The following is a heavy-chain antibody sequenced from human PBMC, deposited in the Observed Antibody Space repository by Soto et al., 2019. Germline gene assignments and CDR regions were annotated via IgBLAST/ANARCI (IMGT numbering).Heavy chain of an antibody. J-gene: IGHJ6*02. D-gene: IGHD3-3*01. CDR1: GGTFSSYA. V-gene: IGHV1-69*06. CDR3: ARALYYDFWSGYPDYYYYYYGMDV. Sequence: SVKVSCKASGGTFSSYAISWVRQAPGQGLEWMGGIIPIFGTANYAQKFQGRVTITADKSTSTAYMELSSLRSEDTAVYYCARALYYDFWSGYPDYYYYYYGMDVWGQGTTVTVSS. CDR2: IIPIFGTA.